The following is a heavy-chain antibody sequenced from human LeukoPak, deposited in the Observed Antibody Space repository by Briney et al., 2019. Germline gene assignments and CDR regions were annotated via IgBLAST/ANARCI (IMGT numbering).Heavy chain of an antibody. D-gene: IGHD2-2*01. Sequence: PGTSLRLSCAASGFTFSRYGMHWVRQAPGKGLEWVAVIWSDGNNKEHGDSVKGRFTISRDNSKNTLYLQMNRQRDEDTAMYYCARDYCSSISCMDAWGQGTTVTVSS. CDR2: IWSDGNNK. V-gene: IGHV3-33*01. CDR1: GFTFSRYG. J-gene: IGHJ6*02. CDR3: ARDYCSSISCMDA.